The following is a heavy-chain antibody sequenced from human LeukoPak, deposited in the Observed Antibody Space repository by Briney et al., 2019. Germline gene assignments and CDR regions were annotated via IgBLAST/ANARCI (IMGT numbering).Heavy chain of an antibody. V-gene: IGHV4-59*01. D-gene: IGHD5-12*01. CDR3: ARNGGLYGGYEYYYYGMDV. Sequence: KPSETLSLTCTVSGGSISSYYWSWIRQPPGKGLEWIGYIYYSGSTNYNPSLKSRVTISVDTSKNQFSLKLSSVTAADTAVYYCARNGGLYGGYEYYYYGMDVWGQGTTVTVSS. CDR2: IYYSGST. CDR1: GGSISSYY. J-gene: IGHJ6*02.